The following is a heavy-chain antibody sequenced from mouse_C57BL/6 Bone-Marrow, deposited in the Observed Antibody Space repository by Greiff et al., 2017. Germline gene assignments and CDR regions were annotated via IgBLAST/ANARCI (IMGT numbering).Heavy chain of an antibody. Sequence: EVKLMESGGGLVQPGGSMKLSCVASGFTFSNYWMNWVRQSPEKGLEWVAQIRLKSDNYATHYAESVKGRFTISRDDSKSSVYLQMNNLRAEDTGIYYCTGDGYYSAWFAYWGQGTLVTVSA. CDR1: GFTFSNYW. D-gene: IGHD2-3*01. CDR2: IRLKSDNYAT. V-gene: IGHV6-3*01. CDR3: TGDGYYSAWFAY. J-gene: IGHJ3*01.